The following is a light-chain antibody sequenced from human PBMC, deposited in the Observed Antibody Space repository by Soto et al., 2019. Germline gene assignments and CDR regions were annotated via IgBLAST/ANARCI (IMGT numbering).Light chain of an antibody. CDR2: GQN. Sequence: QSVLTQPPSASGTPGQRVTISCSGSSSNIGTNAVTWYQHLPVTAPKLLIYGQNQRPAGVPDRFSGSKSGTSASLAISGLQSEDEADYYCAVCDDSLAGRVFGGGTKLTVL. V-gene: IGLV1-44*01. CDR1: SSNIGTNA. J-gene: IGLJ2*01. CDR3: AVCDDSLAGRV.